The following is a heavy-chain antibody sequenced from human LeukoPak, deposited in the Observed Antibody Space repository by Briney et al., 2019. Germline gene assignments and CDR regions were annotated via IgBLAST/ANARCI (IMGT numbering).Heavy chain of an antibody. D-gene: IGHD6-13*01. CDR1: GFTFSSFA. J-gene: IGHJ4*02. V-gene: IGHV3-23*01. CDR2: ISGSGAST. CDR3: AKARAGDITAAFNY. Sequence: QTGGSLRLSCAASGFTFSSFAMSWVRQAPGKGLEWVSGISGSGASTYYADSVKGRFTISRDNSQNTLYLQMNSLRAEDTAIYYRAKARAGDITAAFNYWGQGTLVTVSS.